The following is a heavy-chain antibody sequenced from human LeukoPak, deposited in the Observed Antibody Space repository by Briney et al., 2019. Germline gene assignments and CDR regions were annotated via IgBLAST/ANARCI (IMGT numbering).Heavy chain of an antibody. J-gene: IGHJ4*02. CDR3: ARDPGYSSGWYPGFFNYFDY. V-gene: IGHV3-21*01. D-gene: IGHD6-19*01. CDR2: ISSSSSSYI. Sequence: GGSLRLSCAASGFTFSSYSMNWVRQAPGKGLEWVSSISSSSSSYIYYADSVKGRFTISRDNAKNSLYLQMNSLRAEDTAVYYCARDPGYSSGWYPGFFNYFDYWGQGTLVTVSS. CDR1: GFTFSSYS.